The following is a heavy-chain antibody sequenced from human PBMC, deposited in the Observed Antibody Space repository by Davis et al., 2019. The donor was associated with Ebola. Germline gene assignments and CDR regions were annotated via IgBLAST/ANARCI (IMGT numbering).Heavy chain of an antibody. Sequence: MPSETLSLTCTVSGGSISSYYWSWIRQPPGKGLEWIGEINHSGSTNYNPSPKSRVTISVDTSKNQFSLKLSSVTAADTAVYYCARGMGYYYYYGMDVWGQGTTVTVSS. D-gene: IGHD2-8*01. CDR1: GGSISSYY. V-gene: IGHV4-34*01. CDR2: INHSGST. J-gene: IGHJ6*02. CDR3: ARGMGYYYYYGMDV.